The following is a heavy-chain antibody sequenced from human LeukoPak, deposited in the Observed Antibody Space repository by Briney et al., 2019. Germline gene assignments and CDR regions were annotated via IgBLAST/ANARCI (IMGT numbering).Heavy chain of an antibody. J-gene: IGHJ4*02. CDR1: GFTFSSYW. CDR3: AREDILTGYYFDY. Sequence: GGSLRLSCAASGFTFSSYWMHWVRQAPGKGLVWVSRINSDGSSTSYADSVKGRFTISRDNAKNTLYLQMNSLRAEDTAVCYCAREDILTGYYFDYWGQGTLVTVSS. D-gene: IGHD3-9*01. CDR2: INSDGSST. V-gene: IGHV3-74*01.